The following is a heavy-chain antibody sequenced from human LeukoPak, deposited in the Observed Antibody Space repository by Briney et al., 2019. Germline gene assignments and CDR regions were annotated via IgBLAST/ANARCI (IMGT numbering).Heavy chain of an antibody. CDR3: ARDRLSGWYLTNWFDP. D-gene: IGHD6-19*01. CDR1: GASINIRYHY. J-gene: IGHJ5*02. V-gene: IGHV4-39*07. CDR2: IYYSGST. Sequence: PSETLSLTCTVSGASINIRYHYWGWIRQSPGKGLEWIGSIYYSGSTYYNPSLKSRVTISVDTSKNQFSLKLSSVTAADTAVYYCARDRLSGWYLTNWFDPWGQGTLVTVSS.